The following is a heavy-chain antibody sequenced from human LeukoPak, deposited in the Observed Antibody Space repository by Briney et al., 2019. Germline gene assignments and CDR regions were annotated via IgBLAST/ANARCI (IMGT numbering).Heavy chain of an antibody. V-gene: IGHV3-66*02. CDR2: IYSGGST. CDR1: GFTVSSNH. Sequence: GGSLRLSCAASGFTVSSNHMSWVRQAPGKGLEWVSVIYSGGSTYYADSVKGRFTISRDNSKNTLYLQMNSLRAEDTAVHYCARSLIKWELLHWGQGTLVTVSS. J-gene: IGHJ4*02. CDR3: ARSLIKWELLH. D-gene: IGHD1-26*01.